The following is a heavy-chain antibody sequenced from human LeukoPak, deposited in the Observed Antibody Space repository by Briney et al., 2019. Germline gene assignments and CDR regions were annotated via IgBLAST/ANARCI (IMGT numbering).Heavy chain of an antibody. J-gene: IGHJ4*02. Sequence: PSETLSLTCIVSGGSISGYSWSWIRQPPGKGLEWIGYIYYSGSSGSTDYNPSLKSRVTISVDMSKNQFSLKLSSVTAADTALYYCARHQAGGSFDYWGQGTLVTVSS. CDR1: GGSISGYS. CDR2: IYYSGSSGST. V-gene: IGHV4-59*01. D-gene: IGHD1-26*01. CDR3: ARHQAGGSFDY.